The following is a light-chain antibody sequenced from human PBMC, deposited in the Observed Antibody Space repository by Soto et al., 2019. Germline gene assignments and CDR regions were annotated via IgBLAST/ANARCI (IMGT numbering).Light chain of an antibody. Sequence: QSALTQPASVSGSPGQSITISCTGTSSDVGNYNYVSWYQQYPGRVPKLLIYMVSNRPSGVSNRFSGSKSGNTAPLTISGLQAEDEADYFCTSPTPGSLYVFGTGTKVTVL. CDR1: SSDVGNYNY. J-gene: IGLJ1*01. CDR3: TSPTPGSLYV. CDR2: MVS. V-gene: IGLV2-14*01.